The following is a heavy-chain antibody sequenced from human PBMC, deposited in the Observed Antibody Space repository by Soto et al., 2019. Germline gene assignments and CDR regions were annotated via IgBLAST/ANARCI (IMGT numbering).Heavy chain of an antibody. Sequence: ASVKVSCKASRYTFTGYYMHWVRQAPGQGLEWMGWINPNSGGTNYAQKFQGWVTMTRDTSISTAYMELSRLRSDDTAVYYCARGRYYGSGSYYNGNWFDPWGQGTLVTVSS. CDR1: RYTFTGYY. V-gene: IGHV1-2*04. CDR3: ARGRYYGSGSYYNGNWFDP. CDR2: INPNSGGT. D-gene: IGHD3-10*01. J-gene: IGHJ5*02.